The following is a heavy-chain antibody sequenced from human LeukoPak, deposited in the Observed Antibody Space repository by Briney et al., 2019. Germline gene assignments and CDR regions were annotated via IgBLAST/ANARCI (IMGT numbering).Heavy chain of an antibody. J-gene: IGHJ5*02. CDR1: GGSISSYY. D-gene: IGHD2-2*01. CDR2: ISYSGST. CDR3: ARLPAATSFAWFDP. Sequence: PSETLSLTCTASGGSISSYYWSWLRQPPGKGLEWIGYISYSGSTNYNPSLKSRVAISIDTSKNQFSLKLSSVTAADTAVYYCARLPAATSFAWFDPWGQGTLVTVSS. V-gene: IGHV4-59*01.